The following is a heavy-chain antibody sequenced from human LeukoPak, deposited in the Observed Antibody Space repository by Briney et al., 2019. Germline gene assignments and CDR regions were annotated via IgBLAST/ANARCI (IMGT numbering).Heavy chain of an antibody. CDR3: ARDNLLWFGEQPLDV. D-gene: IGHD3-10*01. CDR1: GGSFSGYY. J-gene: IGHJ6*04. CDR2: INHSGST. V-gene: IGHV4-34*01. Sequence: SETLSLTCAVYGGSFSGYYWSWIRQPPGKGLEWIGEINHSGSTNYNPSLKSRVTMSVDTSKNQFSLKLSSVTAADTAVYYCARDNLLWFGEQPLDVWGKGTTVTISS.